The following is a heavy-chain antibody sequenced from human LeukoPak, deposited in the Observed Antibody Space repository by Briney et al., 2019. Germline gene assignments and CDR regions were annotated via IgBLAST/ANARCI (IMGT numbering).Heavy chain of an antibody. V-gene: IGHV4-39*01. Sequence: SETLSLTCTVSGGSISSSSYCWGWIRQPPGKGLEWIGSIYYSGSTYYNPSLKSRVTISVDTSKNQFSLKLSSVTAADTAVYYCASLPHFGSGSYYQFDYWGQGTLVTVSS. CDR1: GGSISSSSYC. D-gene: IGHD3-10*01. CDR2: IYYSGST. CDR3: ASLPHFGSGSYYQFDY. J-gene: IGHJ4*02.